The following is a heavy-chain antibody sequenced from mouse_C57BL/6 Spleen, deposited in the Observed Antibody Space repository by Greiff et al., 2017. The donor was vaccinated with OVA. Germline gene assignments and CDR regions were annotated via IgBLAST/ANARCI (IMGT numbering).Heavy chain of an antibody. Sequence: QVQLQQSGPELVKPGASVKISCKASGYAFSSSWMNWVKQRPGKGLEWIGRIYPGDGDTTYNGKFKGKATLTADKSSSTAYMQLSRLTSEDSAVYFCARLLAYWYFDVWGTGTTVTVSS. V-gene: IGHV1-82*01. J-gene: IGHJ1*03. CDR1: GYAFSSSW. CDR3: ARLLAYWYFDV. CDR2: IYPGDGDT.